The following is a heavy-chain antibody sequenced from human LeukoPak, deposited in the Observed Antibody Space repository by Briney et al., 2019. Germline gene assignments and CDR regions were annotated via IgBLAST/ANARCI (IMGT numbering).Heavy chain of an antibody. V-gene: IGHV4-59*01. CDR2: IYYSGST. CDR3: ARGDLTVWGYYFDY. J-gene: IGHJ4*02. D-gene: IGHD4-11*01. Sequence: SETLSLTCTVSGGSISSYYWSWIRQPPGKGLEWIGYIYYSGSTNYSPSLKSRVTISVDTSKNQFSLKLSSVTAADTAVYYCARGDLTVWGYYFDYWGQGTLVTVSS. CDR1: GGSISSYY.